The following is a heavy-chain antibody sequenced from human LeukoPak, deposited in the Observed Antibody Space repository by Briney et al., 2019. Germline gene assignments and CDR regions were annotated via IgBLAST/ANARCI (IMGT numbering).Heavy chain of an antibody. CDR1: GFTFSSYS. V-gene: IGHV3-21*01. Sequence: GGSLRLSCAASGFTFSSYSMNWVRQAPGKGLEWVSSISSSSSYIYYADSVKGRFTISRNNAKNSLYLQMNSLRAEDTAVYYCARDRAGATTDYWGQGTLVTVSS. CDR2: ISSSSSYI. J-gene: IGHJ4*02. D-gene: IGHD1-26*01. CDR3: ARDRAGATTDY.